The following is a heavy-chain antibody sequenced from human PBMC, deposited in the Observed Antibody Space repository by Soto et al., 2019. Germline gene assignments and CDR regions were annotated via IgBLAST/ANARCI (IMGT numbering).Heavy chain of an antibody. CDR2: ISSSSEII. J-gene: IGHJ4*02. Sequence: VQLVESGGGSVQPGGSLRLSCAASGFSFSRFEMNWVRQAPGKGLEWVSYISSSSEIISYADSVKGRFTISRDNAKNSLYLQMNSLRAEDTAVYYCAKDLGSYLSPAFDYWGLGTLVTVSS. V-gene: IGHV3-48*03. D-gene: IGHD1-26*01. CDR1: GFSFSRFE. CDR3: AKDLGSYLSPAFDY.